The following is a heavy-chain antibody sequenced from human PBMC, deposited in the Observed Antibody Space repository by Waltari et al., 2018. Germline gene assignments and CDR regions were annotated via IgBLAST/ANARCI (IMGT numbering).Heavy chain of an antibody. CDR2: IFYTGRT. CDR1: GGSITRAY. J-gene: IGHJ4*02. D-gene: IGHD3-10*01. Sequence: QVQLQESGPGLVKPSETLSLTCTVSGGSITRAYWGWIRQPPGKGLEYVGYIFYTGRTDYNPSLNSRVTISVDTSKNQFSLTLKSVTAADTAMYYCARLVMGAGITIGFDNWGQGSLVAVSS. V-gene: IGHV4-59*01. CDR3: ARLVMGAGITIGFDN.